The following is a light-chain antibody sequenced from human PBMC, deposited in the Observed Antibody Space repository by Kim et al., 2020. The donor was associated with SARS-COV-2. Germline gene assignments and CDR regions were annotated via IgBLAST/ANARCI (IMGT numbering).Light chain of an antibody. CDR3: QQYGSSGRT. CDR1: QTIPSDY. V-gene: IGKV3-20*01. CDR2: GAS. Sequence: SPGERVSLSCRASQTIPSDYLAWYQHRPGQTPRLLIYGASSRATGVPDRFSGSGSGTDFTLTIARLQPEDFAVYYCQQYGSSGRTFGQGTKLEI. J-gene: IGKJ2*01.